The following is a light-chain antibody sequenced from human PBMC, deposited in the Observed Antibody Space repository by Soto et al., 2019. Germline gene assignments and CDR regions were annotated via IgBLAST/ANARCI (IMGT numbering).Light chain of an antibody. J-gene: IGKJ1*01. CDR3: QQYYICPRT. CDR2: GAS. V-gene: IGKV3-20*01. Sequence: EIVLTQSPGTLSLSPGEKATLSCRASQSVNSNYLAWYQQKPGQSPSVIIYGASTRATGVPDRFSGSGSGTDFTLTISRQEPEDFAVYYCQQYYICPRTFGQGTKVEIK. CDR1: QSVNSNY.